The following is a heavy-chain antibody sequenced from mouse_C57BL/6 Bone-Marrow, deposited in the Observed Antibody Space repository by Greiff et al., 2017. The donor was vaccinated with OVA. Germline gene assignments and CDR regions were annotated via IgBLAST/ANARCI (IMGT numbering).Heavy chain of an antibody. Sequence: VQLQQSGAELVRPGASVTLSCKASGYTFTDYEMHWVKQTPVHGLEWIGAIDPETGGTAYNQKFKGKAILTADKSSSTAYMELRSLTSEDSAVYYCTRSGDGYYVPFDDWGQGTTLTVSS. CDR3: TRSGDGYYVPFDD. CDR1: GYTFTDYE. V-gene: IGHV1-15*01. J-gene: IGHJ2*01. D-gene: IGHD2-3*01. CDR2: IDPETGGT.